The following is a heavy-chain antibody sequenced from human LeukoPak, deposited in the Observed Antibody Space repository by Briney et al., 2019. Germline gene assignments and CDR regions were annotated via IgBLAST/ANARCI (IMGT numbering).Heavy chain of an antibody. Sequence: SATLSLTCAVYGGSFSGYYWSWIRQPPGKGLEWIGEINHSGSTNYNPSLKSRVTISVDTSKNQFSLELSSVTAADTAVYYCARRSWGSLRYFEYYMDVWGKGTTVTVSS. CDR2: INHSGST. CDR3: ARRSWGSLRYFEYYMDV. J-gene: IGHJ6*03. V-gene: IGHV4-34*01. D-gene: IGHD3-9*01. CDR1: GGSFSGYY.